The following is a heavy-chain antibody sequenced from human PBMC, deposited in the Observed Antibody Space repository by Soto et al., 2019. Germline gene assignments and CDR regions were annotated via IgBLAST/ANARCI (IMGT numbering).Heavy chain of an antibody. CDR2: INHSGST. CDR1: GGSFSGYY. J-gene: IGHJ4*02. CDR3: ARDRRRVTMVRGVLLDY. V-gene: IGHV4-34*01. Sequence: SETLSLTCAVYGGSFSGYYWSWIRQPPGKGLEWIGEINHSGSTNYNPSLKSRVTISVDTSKNQFSLKLSSVTAADTAVYYCARDRRRVTMVRGVLLDYWGQGTLVTVSS. D-gene: IGHD3-10*01.